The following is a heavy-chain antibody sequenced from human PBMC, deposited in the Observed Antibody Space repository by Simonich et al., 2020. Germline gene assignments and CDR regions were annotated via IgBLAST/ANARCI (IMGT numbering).Heavy chain of an antibody. J-gene: IGHJ6*02. CDR3: ARVGYSNYYYYGMDV. V-gene: IGHV4-38-2*01. Sequence: QVQLQESGPGLVKPSETLSLTCAVSGYSISSGYYWGWIRQPPGKGLDWIGSIYHSGRTYSNHYLKSRVTISVDTSKNQFSLKLSSVTAADTAVYYCARVGYSNYYYYGMDVWGQGTTVTVSS. D-gene: IGHD6-13*01. CDR2: IYHSGRT. CDR1: GYSISSGYY.